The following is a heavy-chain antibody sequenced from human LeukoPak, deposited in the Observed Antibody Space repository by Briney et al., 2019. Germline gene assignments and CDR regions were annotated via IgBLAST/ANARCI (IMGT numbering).Heavy chain of an antibody. Sequence: SDTLSLTCAVSGGSISRGGYSWSWIRQPPGKGLEWFGYIYTSGSDYYNPSLKSRVTISVDTFKIQFSLKLSAVTAAYTAVYYCARVDVVVTAAFDYWGQGTMVTVSS. CDR2: IYTSGSD. CDR1: GGSISRGGYS. V-gene: IGHV4-30-2*01. D-gene: IGHD5-12*01. CDR3: ARVDVVVTAAFDY. J-gene: IGHJ4*01.